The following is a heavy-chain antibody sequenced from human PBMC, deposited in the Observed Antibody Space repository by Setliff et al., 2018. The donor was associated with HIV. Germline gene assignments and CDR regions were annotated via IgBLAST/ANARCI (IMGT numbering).Heavy chain of an antibody. D-gene: IGHD3-22*01. V-gene: IGHV4-61*09. CDR1: GGSISSGSYY. J-gene: IGHJ2*01. CDR3: ARAPRGYHDSSGGASCYSVGYFDL. CDR2: IYTSGST. Sequence: SETLSLTCTVSGGSISSGSYYWSWIRQPAGKGLEWIGHIYTSGSTNYNPSLKSRVTLSVDTSKNQFSLKLSSVTAADTAVYYCARAPRGYHDSSGGASCYSVGYFDLWGRGTLVTVSS.